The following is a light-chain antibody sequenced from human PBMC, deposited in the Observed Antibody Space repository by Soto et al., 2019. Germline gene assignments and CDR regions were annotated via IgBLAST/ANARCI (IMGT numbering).Light chain of an antibody. CDR2: KAS. Sequence: DIQMTQSPSTLSASVGDRVTITCRASQNIRTWLAWYQHKPGKAPKLLIYKASSLESGVPSRFSGSGSGTDFTLGISSLQPDDFATYYCQQYQAYLTFGQGTKVEIK. V-gene: IGKV1-5*03. CDR1: QNIRTW. CDR3: QQYQAYLT. J-gene: IGKJ1*01.